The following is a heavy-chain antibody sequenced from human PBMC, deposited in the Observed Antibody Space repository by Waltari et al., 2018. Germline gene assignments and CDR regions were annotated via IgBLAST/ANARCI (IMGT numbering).Heavy chain of an antibody. CDR2: ISGSGYST. V-gene: IGHV3-23*04. J-gene: IGHJ4*02. D-gene: IGHD6-13*01. CDR1: GFTFSSYA. CDR3: AKDFDIAAARGHFDY. Sequence: EVQLVESGGGLVQPGGSLRLSCAASGFTFSSYAMSWVRQAPGKGLELVSVISGSGYSTYYADAVKGRFTISRDNSKNTLYLQMNSLRAEDTAVYYCAKDFDIAAARGHFDYWGQGTLVTVSS.